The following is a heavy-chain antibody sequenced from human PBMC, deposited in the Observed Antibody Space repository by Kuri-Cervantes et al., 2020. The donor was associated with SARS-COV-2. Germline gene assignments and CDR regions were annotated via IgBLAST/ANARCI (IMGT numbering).Heavy chain of an antibody. CDR2: ISYDGSNK. CDR3: AKEETVLRFLEWLGGMDV. J-gene: IGHJ6*02. D-gene: IGHD3-3*01. Sequence: GESLKISWSTSGFTYSSYGMHWVRQAPGRGLEWVAVISYDGSNKYYADSVTGRFTISRDNSKTTLYLQMNSLRAEDTAVYYCAKEETVLRFLEWLGGMDVWGQGTTVTVSS. CDR1: GFTYSSYG. V-gene: IGHV3-30*18.